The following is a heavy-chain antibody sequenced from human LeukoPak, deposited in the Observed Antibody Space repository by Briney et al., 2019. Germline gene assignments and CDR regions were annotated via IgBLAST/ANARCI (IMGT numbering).Heavy chain of an antibody. CDR2: ISWDGGST. Sequence: PGGSLRLSCAASGFTFDDYAMHWVRQAPGKGLEWVSLISWDGGSTYYADSVKGRFTISRDNSKNSLYLQMNSLRAEDTALYYCAKDSTLHNRNDAFDYWGQGTLVTVSS. CDR3: AKDSTLHNRNDAFDY. D-gene: IGHD1-1*01. J-gene: IGHJ4*02. V-gene: IGHV3-43D*04. CDR1: GFTFDDYA.